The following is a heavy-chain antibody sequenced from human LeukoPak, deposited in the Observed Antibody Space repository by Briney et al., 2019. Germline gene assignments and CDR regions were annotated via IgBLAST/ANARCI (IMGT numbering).Heavy chain of an antibody. Sequence: PSETLSLTCTVSGGSLNRNTYRWGWIRQPPGKGLEWIGQIYYGWNTEYNPSLRSRVTISVDTSKNQFSLKLNSVTAADTAVYYCARYYYDSSGYSHGMDVWGQGTTVTVSS. CDR3: ARYYYDSSGYSHGMDV. D-gene: IGHD3-22*01. V-gene: IGHV4-39*01. CDR1: GGSLNRNTYR. CDR2: IYYGWNT. J-gene: IGHJ6*02.